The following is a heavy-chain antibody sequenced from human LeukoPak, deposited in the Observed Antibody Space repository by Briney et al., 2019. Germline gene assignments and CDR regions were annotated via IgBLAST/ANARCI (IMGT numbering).Heavy chain of an antibody. J-gene: IGHJ4*02. CDR3: ARGNAYCGGDCYFPFDY. D-gene: IGHD2-21*02. V-gene: IGHV4-34*01. Sequence: PSETLSLTCAIYSGSFSGYYWSWIRQPPGKGLEWIGEINHSGSTNYNPSLKSRLTISLDTSKNQFSLKLSSVTAADTAVYYCARGNAYCGGDCYFPFDYWGQGTLVTVSS. CDR1: SGSFSGYY. CDR2: INHSGST.